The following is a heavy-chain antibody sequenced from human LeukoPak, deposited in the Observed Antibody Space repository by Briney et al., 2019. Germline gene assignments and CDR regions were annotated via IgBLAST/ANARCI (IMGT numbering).Heavy chain of an antibody. CDR1: GFTVSNNY. Sequence: GGSLRLSCAASGFTVSNNYMSWVRQAPGKGLEWVSAISGSGGSTYYADSVKGRFTISRDNSKNTLYLQMNSLRAEDTAVYYCAKPKPPPRYDFWSGYYDEEYYFDYWGQGTLVTVSS. CDR3: AKPKPPPRYDFWSGYYDEEYYFDY. J-gene: IGHJ4*02. V-gene: IGHV3-23*01. CDR2: ISGSGGST. D-gene: IGHD3-3*01.